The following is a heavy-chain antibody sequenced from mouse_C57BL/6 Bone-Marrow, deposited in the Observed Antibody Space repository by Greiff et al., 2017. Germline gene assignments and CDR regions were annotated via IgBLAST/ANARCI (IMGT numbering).Heavy chain of an antibody. CDR1: GYTFTDYY. D-gene: IGHD1-1*01. CDR2: INPNNGGT. J-gene: IGHJ3*01. Sequence: VQLQQSGPELVKPGASVKISCKASGYTFTDYYMNWVKQSHGKSLEWIGDINPNNGGTSYNQKFKGKATLTVDKSSSTAYMELRSLTSEDSAVYYCARYYGSSWFAYWGQGTLVTVSA. CDR3: ARYYGSSWFAY. V-gene: IGHV1-26*01.